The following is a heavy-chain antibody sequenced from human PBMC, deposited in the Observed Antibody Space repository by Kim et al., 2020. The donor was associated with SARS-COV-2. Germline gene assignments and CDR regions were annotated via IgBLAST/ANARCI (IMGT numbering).Heavy chain of an antibody. D-gene: IGHD2-21*02. V-gene: IGHV1-24*01. CDR2: FDPEDGET. Sequence: ASVKVSCKVSGYTLTELSMHWVRQAPGKGLEWMGGFDPEDGETIYAQKFQGRVTMTEDTSTDTAYMELSSLRSEDTAVYYCATEFAYCGGDCYSFDYWGQGTLVTASS. CDR1: GYTLTELS. J-gene: IGHJ4*02. CDR3: ATEFAYCGGDCYSFDY.